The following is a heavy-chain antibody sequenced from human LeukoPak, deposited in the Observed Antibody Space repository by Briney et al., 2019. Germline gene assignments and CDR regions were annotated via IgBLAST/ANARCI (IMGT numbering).Heavy chain of an antibody. Sequence: PSETLSLTCTVSGYSISSGYYWGWIRQPPGKGLEWIGSIYHSGSTYYNPSLKSRVTISVDTSKNQFSLNLTSVTAADTAVYYCARVPVVVAGTDYWGQGTLVTVSS. D-gene: IGHD6-19*01. CDR2: IYHSGST. CDR1: GYSISSGYY. V-gene: IGHV4-38-2*02. CDR3: ARVPVVVAGTDY. J-gene: IGHJ4*02.